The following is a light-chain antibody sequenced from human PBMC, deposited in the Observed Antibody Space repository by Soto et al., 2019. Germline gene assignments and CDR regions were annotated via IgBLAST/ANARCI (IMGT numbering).Light chain of an antibody. V-gene: IGKV1-5*03. CDR3: QQYGANSPWT. Sequence: DIQMTQSPSTLSASVGDRVTINCRASQNINNWLAWYQQKSGKAPKVLIYKVSSLESGVPSRFSGSGSGTEFTLTISSLQTEDVATYYCQQYGANSPWTFGQGTKVEIK. J-gene: IGKJ1*01. CDR2: KVS. CDR1: QNINNW.